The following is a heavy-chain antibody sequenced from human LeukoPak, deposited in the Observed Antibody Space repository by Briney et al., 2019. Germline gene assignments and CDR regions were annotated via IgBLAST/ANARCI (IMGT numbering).Heavy chain of an antibody. CDR1: GGSISSSSSSSYF. Sequence: PSETLSLTCTVSGGSISSSSSSSYFWGWIRQPPGKGLEWIGTIDYSGSASYNPSLKSRLIISVDTSKNQFSLRLSSVTAADTAVYFCVRHTQIGGSYYGDYYYGMDVWGPGTTVTVSS. V-gene: IGHV4-39*01. CDR3: VRHTQIGGSYYGDYYYGMDV. CDR2: IDYSGSA. D-gene: IGHD1-26*01. J-gene: IGHJ6*02.